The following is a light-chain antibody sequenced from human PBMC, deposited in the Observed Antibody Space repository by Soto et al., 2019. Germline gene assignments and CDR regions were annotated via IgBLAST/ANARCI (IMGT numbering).Light chain of an antibody. V-gene: IGLV2-23*01. J-gene: IGLJ1*01. CDR3: CSYAGSTTLYV. CDR2: EAF. CDR1: SSDVGSYNL. Sequence: QSVLTQPASVSGSPGQSITISCTGTSSDVGSYNLVSWYQQHPGTAPKLVIYEAFKRPSGVSNRFSGSKSGDTASLTISGLQAEDEADYYCCSYAGSTTLYVFGTGTKVTVL.